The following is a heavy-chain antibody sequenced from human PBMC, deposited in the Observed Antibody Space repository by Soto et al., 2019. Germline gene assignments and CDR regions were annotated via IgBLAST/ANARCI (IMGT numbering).Heavy chain of an antibody. V-gene: IGHV3-23*01. Sequence: EVQLLESGGGLVQPGGSLRLSCAASGFTFSSYGMSWVRQAPGKGLEWVSSITGSAGSTYYADSVKGRFTISRDNPKNTLYLQMTSLRAEDTAVYYCARVLNRWLRFDLGYWGQGTLVTVSS. CDR3: ARVLNRWLRFDLGY. J-gene: IGHJ4*02. D-gene: IGHD5-12*01. CDR1: GFTFSSYG. CDR2: ITGSAGST.